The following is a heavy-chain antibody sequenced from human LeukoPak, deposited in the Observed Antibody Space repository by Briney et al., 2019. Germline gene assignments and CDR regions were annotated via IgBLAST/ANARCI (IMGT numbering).Heavy chain of an antibody. CDR3: ARGGCGPDY. Sequence: GGSLRLSCVASGYTFSANGMHWVRQAPGKGLEWVAFIRYDGSKEYYADSMKGRFTISRDNSKNTLYLQMGSLRAEDMAVYYCARGGCGPDYWGQGTLVTVSS. D-gene: IGHD1-26*01. J-gene: IGHJ4*02. CDR1: GYTFSANG. V-gene: IGHV3-30*02. CDR2: IRYDGSKE.